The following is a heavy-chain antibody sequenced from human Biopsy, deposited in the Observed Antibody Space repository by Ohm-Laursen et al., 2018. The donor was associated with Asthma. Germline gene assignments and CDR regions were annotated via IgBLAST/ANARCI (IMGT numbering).Heavy chain of an antibody. CDR1: GDSIDSGDYS. Sequence: TLSLTCAVSGDSIDSGDYSWTSIRQSPGVGLEWIGYIYRNGDPYYNPTLKNRVTISIDRSKNQLSLRRRSVSAADTAVYYCASGWNCGGDCYSLDSWGQGTLVTVSS. CDR3: ASGWNCGGDCYSLDS. V-gene: IGHV4-30-2*06. CDR2: IYRNGDP. D-gene: IGHD2-21*02. J-gene: IGHJ4*02.